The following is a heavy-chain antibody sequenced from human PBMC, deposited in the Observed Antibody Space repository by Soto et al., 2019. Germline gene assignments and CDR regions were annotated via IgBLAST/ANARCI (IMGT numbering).Heavy chain of an antibody. D-gene: IGHD4-17*01. Sequence: QLQLHESGSGLVKPSQTLALTCSVSGGSIASGAYSWSWIRQPPGKGLEWIGYIFHDGSPYYSSSLKSRVTISVDKSKNQISLRLTSVTAADTAVYYCARDLHDYGDWYFDLWGRGTLVTLSP. V-gene: IGHV4-30-2*01. CDR2: IFHDGSP. J-gene: IGHJ2*01. CDR1: GGSIASGAYS. CDR3: ARDLHDYGDWYFDL.